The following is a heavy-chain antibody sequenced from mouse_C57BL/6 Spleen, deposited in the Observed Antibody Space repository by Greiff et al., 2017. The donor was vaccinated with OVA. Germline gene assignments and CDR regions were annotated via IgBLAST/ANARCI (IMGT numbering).Heavy chain of an antibody. Sequence: QVQLQQSGAELVRPGASVTLSCKASGYTFTDYEMHWVKQTPVHGLEWIGAIDPETGGTAYNQKFKGKAILTADKSSSTAYMELRSLTSEDSAVYYCTRGGTGRAMDYWGQGTSVTVSS. CDR3: TRGGTGRAMDY. CDR1: GYTFTDYE. V-gene: IGHV1-15*01. J-gene: IGHJ4*01. CDR2: IDPETGGT. D-gene: IGHD3-3*01.